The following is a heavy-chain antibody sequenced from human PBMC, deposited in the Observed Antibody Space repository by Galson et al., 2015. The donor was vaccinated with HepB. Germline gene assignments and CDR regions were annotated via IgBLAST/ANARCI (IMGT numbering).Heavy chain of an antibody. CDR3: ATVRGYGSGRPRLYYYMDV. CDR1: GYTLTELS. D-gene: IGHD3-10*01. CDR2: FDPEDGET. J-gene: IGHJ6*03. Sequence: SVKVSCRVSGYTLTELSMHWVRQAPGKGLEWMGGFDPEDGETIYAQKFQGRVTMTEDTSTDTAYMELSSLRSEDTAVYYCATVRGYGSGRPRLYYYMDVWGKGTTVTASS. V-gene: IGHV1-24*01.